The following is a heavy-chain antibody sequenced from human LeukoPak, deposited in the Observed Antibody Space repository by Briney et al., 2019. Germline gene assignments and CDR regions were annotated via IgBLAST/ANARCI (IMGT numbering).Heavy chain of an antibody. Sequence: ASVKLSCKASGYTFTSYYMHWVRQPPGQGLEWMGIINPSGGSTNYAHKFQARVTMTRAISTSTIYLDMSILRSRDTALYYCSIVPRWLKSYYYLGVWGKGTTVSLSS. D-gene: IGHD5-24*01. CDR2: INPSGGST. CDR3: SIVPRWLKSYYYLGV. J-gene: IGHJ6*03. CDR1: GYTFTSYY. V-gene: IGHV1-46*01.